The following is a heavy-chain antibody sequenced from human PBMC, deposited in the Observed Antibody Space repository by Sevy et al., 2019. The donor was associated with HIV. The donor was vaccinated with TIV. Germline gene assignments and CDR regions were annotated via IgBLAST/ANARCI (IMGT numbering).Heavy chain of an antibody. V-gene: IGHV4-39*01. D-gene: IGHD3-3*01. CDR2: IYYSGST. CDR1: GGSIRSSSYY. Sequence: SETLSLTCTVSGGSIRSSSYYWGWIRQPPGKGLEWIGNIYYSGSTYYNPSLKSRVTISVDTSKNQFSLKLSSVTAAETAVYYCAIGTLYDFWSGFRFNFDYWGQGTLVTVSS. CDR3: AIGTLYDFWSGFRFNFDY. J-gene: IGHJ4*02.